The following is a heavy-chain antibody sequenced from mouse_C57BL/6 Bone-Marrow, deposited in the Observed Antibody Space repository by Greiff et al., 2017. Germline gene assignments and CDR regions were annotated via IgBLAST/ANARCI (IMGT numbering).Heavy chain of an antibody. Sequence: VQLQQSGAELVKPGASVKLSCKASGYTFTSYWMHWVKQRPGQGLEWIGMIHPNSGSTNYNEKFKSKATLTVDKSSSTAYMQLSSLTSEDSAVYYCARAKQAWFAYWGQGTLVTVSA. V-gene: IGHV1-64*01. CDR3: ARAKQAWFAY. J-gene: IGHJ3*01. CDR1: GYTFTSYW. CDR2: IHPNSGST.